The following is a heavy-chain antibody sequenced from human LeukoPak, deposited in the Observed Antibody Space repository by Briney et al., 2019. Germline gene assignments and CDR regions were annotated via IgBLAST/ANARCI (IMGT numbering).Heavy chain of an antibody. D-gene: IGHD4-17*01. CDR2: INHSGST. J-gene: IGHJ4*02. Sequence: SETLSLTCTVSGGSISGYYWSWIRQPPGKGLEWIGEINHSGSTNYNPSLKSRVTISVNTSKNQFSLKLSSVTAADTAVYYCARSGGDYENYSDYWGQGTLVTVSS. CDR3: ARSGGDYENYSDY. CDR1: GGSISGYY. V-gene: IGHV4-34*01.